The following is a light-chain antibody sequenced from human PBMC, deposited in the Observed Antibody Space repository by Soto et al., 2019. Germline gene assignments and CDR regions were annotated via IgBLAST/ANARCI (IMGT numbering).Light chain of an antibody. J-gene: IGKJ5*01. CDR1: ESLSVN. Sequence: EILMTQSPGTLSVSPGEGVTISCRASESLSVNLAWYQQTNGQAPRSLIYGTSIRDTGVPARFSGSGSGTEFTLTISSLQSEDFVVYYCQQYNKRPITFGQGTRLEIK. CDR2: GTS. CDR3: QQYNKRPIT. V-gene: IGKV3-15*01.